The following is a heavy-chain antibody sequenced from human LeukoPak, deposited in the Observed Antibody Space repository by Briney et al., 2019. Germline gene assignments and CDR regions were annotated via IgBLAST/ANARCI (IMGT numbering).Heavy chain of an antibody. Sequence: SETLSLTCTVSGGSISSSSYYWGWIRQPPGKGLEWIGSIYYSGSTNYNPSLKSRVTISVGTSKNQFSLKLSSVTAADTAVYYCARRRGITFFGVVSYYFDYWGQGTLVTVSS. D-gene: IGHD3-3*01. CDR2: IYYSGST. J-gene: IGHJ4*02. V-gene: IGHV4-39*07. CDR1: GGSISSSSYY. CDR3: ARRRGITFFGVVSYYFDY.